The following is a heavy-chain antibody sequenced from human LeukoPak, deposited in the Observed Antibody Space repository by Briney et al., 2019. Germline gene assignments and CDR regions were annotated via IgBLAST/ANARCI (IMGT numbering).Heavy chain of an antibody. J-gene: IGHJ4*02. CDR2: IYSSGST. V-gene: IGHV4-4*07. Sequence: SETLTLTCTVSGASISSYYWNWIRQSAGKGLEWIGRIYSSGSTNYSPSLKSRVTMSVDTSKNQFSLKLTSLTAADTAVYFCARDTGNFAPDFWGQGTLVTVSS. D-gene: IGHD2/OR15-2a*01. CDR1: GASISSYY. CDR3: ARDTGNFAPDF.